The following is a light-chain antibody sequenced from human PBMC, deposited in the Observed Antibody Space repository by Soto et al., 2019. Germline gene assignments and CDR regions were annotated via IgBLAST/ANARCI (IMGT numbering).Light chain of an antibody. CDR3: QQFNNYPHRYT. CDR1: ESVRHY. J-gene: IGKJ2*01. V-gene: IGKV3-11*01. CDR2: DAS. Sequence: EIVLTQSPATLSLSPGERATLSCRASESVRHYVAWYQQKPGQAPRLLIYDASTRATGIPARFSGSGSGTDYTLSISSLEAEDFAVYYCQQFNNYPHRYTFGQGTKLEIK.